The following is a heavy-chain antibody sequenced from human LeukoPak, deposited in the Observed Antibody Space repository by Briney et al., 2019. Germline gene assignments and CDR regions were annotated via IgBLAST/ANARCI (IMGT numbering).Heavy chain of an antibody. Sequence: SETLSLTCTVSGDSISSSSSTYYWGWIRQPPGKGPEWIGSINHSGRTYYSASLNNRVTISVDTSKNQLSLTLSSVTAADTAVFYCARLSTTVTTYFDYWGQGTLVTVSS. D-gene: IGHD4-17*01. J-gene: IGHJ4*02. CDR3: ARLSTTVTTYFDY. CDR1: GDSISSSSSTYY. V-gene: IGHV4-39*01. CDR2: INHSGRT.